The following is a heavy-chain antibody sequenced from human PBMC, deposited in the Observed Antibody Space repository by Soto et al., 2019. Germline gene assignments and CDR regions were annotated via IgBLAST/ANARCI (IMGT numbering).Heavy chain of an antibody. J-gene: IGHJ3*02. D-gene: IGHD3-10*01. Sequence: SETLSLTCTVSGGSISSYYWSWIRQPPGKGLEWIGYIYYSGSTNYNPSLKSRVTISVDTSKNQFSLTLTSVTAADTAVYYCARVWGGAFDIWGQGTMVTGSS. CDR2: IYYSGST. CDR3: ARVWGGAFDI. CDR1: GGSISSYY. V-gene: IGHV4-59*08.